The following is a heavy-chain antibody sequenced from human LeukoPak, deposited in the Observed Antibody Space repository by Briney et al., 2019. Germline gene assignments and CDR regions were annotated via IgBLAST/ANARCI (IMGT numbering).Heavy chain of an antibody. CDR3: ARLRYSSSWSTFDY. CDR2: IYYSGST. Sequence: PSETLSLTCTVSGDSISSSSYYWGWIRQPPGKGLEWIVRIYYSGSTYYNPSLKSRVTISVDTSKNQFSLKLSSVTAADTAVYYCARLRYSSSWSTFDYWGQGSLVTVSS. J-gene: IGHJ4*02. CDR1: GDSISSSSYY. D-gene: IGHD6-13*01. V-gene: IGHV4-39*01.